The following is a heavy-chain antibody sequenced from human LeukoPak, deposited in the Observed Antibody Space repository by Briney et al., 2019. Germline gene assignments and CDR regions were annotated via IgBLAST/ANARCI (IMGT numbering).Heavy chain of an antibody. CDR3: ARGVYEEVWFGETFDY. CDR1: GYTFTSYG. CDR2: IIPIFGTA. V-gene: IGHV1-69*05. Sequence: GASVKVSCKASGYTFTSYGISWVRQAPGQGLEWMGGIIPIFGTANNAQRFQGRVTMTRDMSTSTVYMELSSLRSEDTAVYYCARGVYEEVWFGETFDYWGQGTLVTVSS. D-gene: IGHD3-10*01. J-gene: IGHJ4*02.